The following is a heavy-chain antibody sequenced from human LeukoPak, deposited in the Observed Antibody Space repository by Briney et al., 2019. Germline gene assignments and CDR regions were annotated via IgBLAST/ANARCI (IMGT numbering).Heavy chain of an antibody. Sequence: SETLSLTCAVYGGSSSGYYWSWIRQPPGKGLEWIGEINHSGSTNYNPSLKSRVTISVDTSKNQFSLKLSSVTAADTAVYYCARVRRDGYNFDYWGQGTLVTVSS. CDR3: ARVRRDGYNFDY. J-gene: IGHJ4*02. CDR1: GGSSSGYY. CDR2: INHSGST. V-gene: IGHV4-34*01. D-gene: IGHD5-24*01.